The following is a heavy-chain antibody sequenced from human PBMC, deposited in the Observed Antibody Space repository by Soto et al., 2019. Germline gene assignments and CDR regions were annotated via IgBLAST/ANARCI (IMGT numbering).Heavy chain of an antibody. J-gene: IGHJ3*02. Sequence: GESLKISCKGSGYSFTSYWIGWVRQMPGKGLEWMGIIYPGDSDTRYSPSFQGQVTISADKSISTAYLQWSSLKASDTAMYYCARSGFCGGDCYFLDALDIWGQGTMVTVSS. CDR2: IYPGDSDT. CDR3: ARSGFCGGDCYFLDALDI. CDR1: GYSFTSYW. V-gene: IGHV5-51*01. D-gene: IGHD2-21*01.